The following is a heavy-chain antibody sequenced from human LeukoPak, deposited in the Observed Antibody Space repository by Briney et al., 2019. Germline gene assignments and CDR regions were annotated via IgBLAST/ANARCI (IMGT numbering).Heavy chain of an antibody. Sequence: GGSLRLSCAASEFSVGSNYMTWVRQAPGKGLEWVSLIYSGGSTYYADSVKGRFTISRDNSKNTLYLQMNSLRAEDTAVYYCARLREIPVFGVVTKSTSYFDYWGQGTLVTVSS. CDR1: EFSVGSNY. V-gene: IGHV3-66*01. D-gene: IGHD3-3*01. CDR3: ARLREIPVFGVVTKSTSYFDY. CDR2: IYSGGST. J-gene: IGHJ4*02.